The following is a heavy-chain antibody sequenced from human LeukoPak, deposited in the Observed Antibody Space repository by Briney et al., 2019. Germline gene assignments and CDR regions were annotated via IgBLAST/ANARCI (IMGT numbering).Heavy chain of an antibody. CDR1: GFPFSGYW. CDR3: ARDYSSVPEY. CDR2: IKPDGSYT. V-gene: IGHV3-74*01. Sequence: GGSLRLSCAASGFPFSGYWMYWLRQAPGKGMVWVSRIKPDGSYTSYADFVKGRFTTSRDNAKNTPYLQLSSLRAEDTAVYYCARDYSSVPEYWGQGTLVTVSS. J-gene: IGHJ4*02. D-gene: IGHD6-19*01.